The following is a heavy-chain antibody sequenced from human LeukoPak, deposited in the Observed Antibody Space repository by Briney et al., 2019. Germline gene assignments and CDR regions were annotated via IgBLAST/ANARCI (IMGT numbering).Heavy chain of an antibody. Sequence: ASVKVSCKASGYTFTSYYMHWVRQAPGQGLEWMGWISAYNGNTNYAQKLQGRVTMTTDTSTSTAYMELRSLRSDDTAVYYCARDRSCSSTSCRDYWGQGTLVTVSS. CDR3: ARDRSCSSTSCRDY. D-gene: IGHD2-2*01. CDR1: GYTFTSYY. V-gene: IGHV1-18*04. CDR2: ISAYNGNT. J-gene: IGHJ4*02.